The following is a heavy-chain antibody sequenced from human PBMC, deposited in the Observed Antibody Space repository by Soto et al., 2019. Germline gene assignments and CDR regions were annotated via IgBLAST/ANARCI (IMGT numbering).Heavy chain of an antibody. CDR2: INHSGST. Sequence: KASETLSLTCAVYGGSFSGYYWSWIRQPPGKGLEWIGEINHSGSTNYNPSLKSRVTISVDTSKNQFSLKLSSVTAADTAVYYCARVVVPAAMRLGWFDPWGQGTLVTVSS. V-gene: IGHV4-34*01. CDR3: ARVVVPAAMRLGWFDP. CDR1: GGSFSGYY. D-gene: IGHD2-2*01. J-gene: IGHJ5*02.